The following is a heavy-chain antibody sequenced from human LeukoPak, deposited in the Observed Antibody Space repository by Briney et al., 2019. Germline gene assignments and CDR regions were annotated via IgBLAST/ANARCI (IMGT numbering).Heavy chain of an antibody. CDR2: IYYSGST. Sequence: SETLSLTCTVSGGSISSSSYYWGWIRQPPGKGLEWIGSIYYSGSTYYNPSLKSRVTISVDTSKNQFSLKLSSVTAADTAVYYCARDQAALAAFDIWGQGTMVTVSS. V-gene: IGHV4-39*02. CDR3: ARDQAALAAFDI. D-gene: IGHD2-15*01. J-gene: IGHJ3*02. CDR1: GGSISSSSYY.